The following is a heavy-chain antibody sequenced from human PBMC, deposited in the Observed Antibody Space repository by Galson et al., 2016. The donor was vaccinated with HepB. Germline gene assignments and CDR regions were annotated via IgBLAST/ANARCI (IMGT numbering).Heavy chain of an antibody. CDR3: ARVRYCRGGTCFPPGSTFDY. J-gene: IGHJ4*02. CDR1: GFTFSDYY. V-gene: IGHV3-11*06. CDR2: ITTGSTYR. Sequence: SLRLSCASSGFTFSDYYMAWIRQAPGKGLQWISYITTGSTYRNYANSVKGRFTISRDNARGSLYLHMNSLRAEDTAVYYCARVRYCRGGTCFPPGSTFDYWGRGILVAVSS. D-gene: IGHD2-15*01.